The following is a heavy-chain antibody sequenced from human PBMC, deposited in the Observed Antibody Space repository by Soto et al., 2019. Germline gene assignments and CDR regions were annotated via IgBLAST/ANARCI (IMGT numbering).Heavy chain of an antibody. J-gene: IGHJ4*02. CDR3: ARGAPYYFDY. Sequence: QVQLVESGGGVVQPGRSLRLSCAASGFTFSSYGMHWVRQAPGKGLEWVAVIWYDGSNKYYADSVKGRFTISRDNSKNTLYLQMNSVRAEDTAVYYCARGAPYYFDYWGQGTLVTVSS. CDR2: IWYDGSNK. V-gene: IGHV3-33*01. CDR1: GFTFSSYG. D-gene: IGHD3-16*01.